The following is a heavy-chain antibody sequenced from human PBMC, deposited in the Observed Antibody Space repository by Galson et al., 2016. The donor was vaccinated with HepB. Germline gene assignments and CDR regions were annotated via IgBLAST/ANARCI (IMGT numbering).Heavy chain of an antibody. CDR2: IGPDGTET. CDR1: GFRFSQYA. V-gene: IGHV3-33*01. J-gene: IGHJ4*02. D-gene: IGHD3-10*01. CDR3: ERERWPTYYGLGKNYLFEY. Sequence: SLRLSCATSGFRFSQYAMHWLRQAPGKGLEWVSMIGPDGTETHYLDAVKGLFAISRDNSNNTLLLEISRPRGEDTAVYYCERERWPTYYGLGKNYLFEYWGQGMLVTVSS.